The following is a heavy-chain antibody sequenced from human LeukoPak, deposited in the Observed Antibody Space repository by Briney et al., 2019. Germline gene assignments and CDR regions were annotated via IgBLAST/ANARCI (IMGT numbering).Heavy chain of an antibody. V-gene: IGHV3-23*01. CDR1: GFTFSIYA. CDR3: AKTLSPFDY. Sequence: GGSLRLSCAASGFTFSIYAMSWVRQAPGKGLEWVSSIIGIVGSTYYADSVKGRFTISRDNSKNTLYLQMNSLRAEDTAVYYCAKTLSPFDYWGQGTLVTVSS. D-gene: IGHD3-16*01. CDR2: IIGIVGST. J-gene: IGHJ4*02.